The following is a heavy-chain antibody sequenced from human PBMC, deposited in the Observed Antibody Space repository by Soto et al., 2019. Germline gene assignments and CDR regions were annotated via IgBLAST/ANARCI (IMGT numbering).Heavy chain of an antibody. Sequence: QVQLVQSGAEVKKPGSSVKVSCKASGGTFSSYTISWVRQAPGQGLEWMGRIIPILGIANYAQKFQDRVTITADKSTSTAYMELSSLRSEDTAVYYCARDSTGTTPWFDPWGQGTLVTVSS. D-gene: IGHD1-7*01. J-gene: IGHJ5*02. CDR2: IIPILGIA. CDR1: GGTFSSYT. CDR3: ARDSTGTTPWFDP. V-gene: IGHV1-69*08.